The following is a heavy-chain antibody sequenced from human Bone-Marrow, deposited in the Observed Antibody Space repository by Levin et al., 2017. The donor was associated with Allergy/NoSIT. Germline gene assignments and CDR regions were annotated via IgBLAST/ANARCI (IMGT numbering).Heavy chain of an antibody. CDR2: ISYDGKST. D-gene: IGHD6-19*01. Sequence: PGGSLRLSCAVSGFSFSDYGMHWVRQAPGKGLEWVTVISYDGKSTYSADSVKGRFTISRDNSENTVYLQMNSVRRDDTAVYYCAKEIWPSRYSSGWYGQHQFDSWGQGTLVTVSS. J-gene: IGHJ4*02. CDR1: GFSFSDYG. V-gene: IGHV3-30*18. CDR3: AKEIWPSRYSSGWYGQHQFDS.